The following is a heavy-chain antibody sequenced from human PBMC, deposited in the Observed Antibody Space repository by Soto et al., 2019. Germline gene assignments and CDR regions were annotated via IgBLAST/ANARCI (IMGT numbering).Heavy chain of an antibody. V-gene: IGHV3-23*01. CDR3: AKNVGRIMITFGGVMDCFDY. CDR2: ISGSGGST. CDR1: GFTFSSYA. Sequence: EVQLLESGGGLVHPGGSLRLSCAASGFTFSSYAMSWVRQAPGKGLEWVSAISGSGGSTYYADSVKGRFTISRDNSKNTLYLQMNSLRAEDTAVYYCAKNVGRIMITFGGVMDCFDYWCQGTLVTVSS. J-gene: IGHJ4*02. D-gene: IGHD3-16*01.